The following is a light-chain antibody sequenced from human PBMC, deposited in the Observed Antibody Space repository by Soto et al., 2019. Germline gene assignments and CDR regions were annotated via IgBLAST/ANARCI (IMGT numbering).Light chain of an antibody. CDR2: DAS. J-gene: IGKJ2*01. CDR3: QQYNNWPPSYT. CDR1: QSISSW. Sequence: DIQMTQSPSTLSASVGDRVTITCRASQSISSWLAWYQQKPGKAPKLLIYDASSLESGVPSRFSGSGSGTEFTLTISSLQSEDFALYYCQQYNNWPPSYTFGQGTKLEIK. V-gene: IGKV1-5*01.